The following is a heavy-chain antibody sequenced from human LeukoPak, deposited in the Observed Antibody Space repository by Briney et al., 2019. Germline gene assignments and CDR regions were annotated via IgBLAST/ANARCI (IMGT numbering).Heavy chain of an antibody. D-gene: IGHD5-24*01. J-gene: IGHJ4*02. CDR1: GYTFTRYA. CDR3: VRDDGNTWLFDS. CDR2: INPGYGNT. V-gene: IGHV1-3*01. Sequence: ASVRVSCKASGYTFTRYAMHWVRQAPGQRPEWMGWINPGYGNTEYSRKFQGRVTITSDTSAITAYMELSSLTSEDTALYYCVRDDGNTWLFDSWGQGTLSPSPQ.